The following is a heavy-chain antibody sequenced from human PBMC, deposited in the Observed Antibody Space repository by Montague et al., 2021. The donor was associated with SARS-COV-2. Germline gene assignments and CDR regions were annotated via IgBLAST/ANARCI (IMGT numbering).Heavy chain of an antibody. Sequence: TLSLTCTVSGDSINTYYWNWIRQPPGKGLEWLGSIFYTGSTNYNPSLKSRVTISLDTSKSQFFLKVTSVTAADTAVYYCARQAAGSYFYYGVDVWGQGTTVTVSS. D-gene: IGHD6-13*01. V-gene: IGHV4-59*12. J-gene: IGHJ6*02. CDR2: IFYTGST. CDR3: ARQAAGSYFYYGVDV. CDR1: GDSINTYY.